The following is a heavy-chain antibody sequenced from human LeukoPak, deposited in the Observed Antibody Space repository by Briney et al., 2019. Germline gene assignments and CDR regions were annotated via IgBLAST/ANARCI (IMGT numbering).Heavy chain of an antibody. CDR1: GVSISPYY. D-gene: IGHD3-10*01. CDR3: ATTNVLLWFGELSKTAYFDY. CDR2: IYYSGST. J-gene: IGHJ4*02. Sequence: SETLSLTCTVSGVSISPYYWSWIRQPPGKGLEWIGYIYYSGSTNYNPSLKSRVTMSVDTSKNQFSLKLSSVTAADTAVYYCATTNVLLWFGELSKTAYFDYWGQGTLVTVSS. V-gene: IGHV4-59*12.